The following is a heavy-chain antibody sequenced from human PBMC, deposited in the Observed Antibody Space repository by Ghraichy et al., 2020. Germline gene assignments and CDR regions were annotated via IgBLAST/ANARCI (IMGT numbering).Heavy chain of an antibody. CDR3: ARAPLVRGIHMYYFDY. CDR1: GGSMSGYF. V-gene: IGHV4-59*01. J-gene: IGHJ4*02. D-gene: IGHD3-10*01. Sequence: SETLSLTCSVSGGSMSGYFWTWIRQSPGKGLEWIGHIYSSGKTDYNPSLKSRVTISVDTSKNHFSLNLRSVTAADTACYFCARAPLVRGIHMYYFDYWGQGTLVTVSS. CDR2: IYSSGKT.